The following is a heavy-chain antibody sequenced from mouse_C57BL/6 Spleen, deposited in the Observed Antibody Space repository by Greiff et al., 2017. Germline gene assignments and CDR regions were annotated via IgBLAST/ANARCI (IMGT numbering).Heavy chain of an antibody. CDR3: ARSGTTVVEDYFDY. Sequence: QVQLQQPGAELVRPGSSVKLSCKASGYTFTSYWMDWVKQRPGQGLEWIGNIYPSDSETHYNQKFKDKATLTVDKSSSTAYMQLSSLTSEDSAVYYCARSGTTVVEDYFDYWGQGTTLTVSS. CDR2: IYPSDSET. J-gene: IGHJ2*01. CDR1: GYTFTSYW. V-gene: IGHV1-61*01. D-gene: IGHD1-1*01.